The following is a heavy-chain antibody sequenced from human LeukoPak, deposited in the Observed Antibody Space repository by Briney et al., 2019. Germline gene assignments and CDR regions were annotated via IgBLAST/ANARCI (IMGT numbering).Heavy chain of an antibody. D-gene: IGHD3-22*01. CDR2: ISGGGGGT. CDR3: AKARGTVVPPFDY. J-gene: IGHJ4*02. V-gene: IGHV3-23*01. CDR1: GFTLSNYA. Sequence: GGSLRLSCAASGFTLSNYAMSWARQAPGKGLEWVSGISGGGGGTHHADSVKGRFTISRDNSKNTLYLQMNSLRAEDTAVYYCAKARGTVVPPFDYWGQGTLVTVSS.